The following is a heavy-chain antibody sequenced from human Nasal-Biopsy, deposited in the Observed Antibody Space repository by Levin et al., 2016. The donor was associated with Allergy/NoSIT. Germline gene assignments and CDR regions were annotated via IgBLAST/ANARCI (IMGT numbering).Heavy chain of an antibody. Sequence: GGSLRLSCAASGFSFSMYYMGWVRQAPGKGPEWVATIKEDGSETHYVDSVKGRFTISRDNANNSLYLQMNSLRAEDTALYYCAKDTVASMYRSSPFDYWGQGTLVTVPS. CDR1: GFSFSMYY. CDR3: AKDTVASMYRSSPFDY. J-gene: IGHJ4*02. V-gene: IGHV3-7*05. D-gene: IGHD6-13*01. CDR2: IKEDGSET.